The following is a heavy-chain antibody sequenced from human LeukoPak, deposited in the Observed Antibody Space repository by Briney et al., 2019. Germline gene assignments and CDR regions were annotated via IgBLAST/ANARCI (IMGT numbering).Heavy chain of an antibody. CDR1: GGSISSYY. Sequence: SETLSLTCTVSGGSISSYYWSWIRQPPGKGLEWIGYIYYSGSTNYNPSLKSRVTISVDTSKNQFSLKLSSVTAADTAVYYCARDGGEPYGSGKETWGQGTLVTVSS. J-gene: IGHJ5*02. D-gene: IGHD3-10*01. V-gene: IGHV4-59*01. CDR3: ARDGGEPYGSGKET. CDR2: IYYSGST.